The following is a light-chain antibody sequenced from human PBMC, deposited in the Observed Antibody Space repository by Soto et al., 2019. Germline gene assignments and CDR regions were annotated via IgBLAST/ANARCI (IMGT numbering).Light chain of an antibody. J-gene: IGKJ1*01. CDR2: DAS. V-gene: IGKV3-11*01. CDR1: QSISSS. Sequence: EMVLTQSPATLSLSPGERATLSCRASQSISSSLAWYQQKPGQTPRLLIYDASSRATGFPARFSGSGSGTDVTPTNGSVETEAFAVYYCQQRSAGPRTCGQGPKVEIK. CDR3: QQRSAGPRT.